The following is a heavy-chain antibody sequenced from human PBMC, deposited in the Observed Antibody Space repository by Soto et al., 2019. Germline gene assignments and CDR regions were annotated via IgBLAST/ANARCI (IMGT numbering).Heavy chain of an antibody. D-gene: IGHD3-10*01. J-gene: IGHJ5*02. CDR3: ARGPGVYGSGSYYNENWFDP. CDR1: GGSISSYY. CDR2: IYTSGST. V-gene: IGHV4-4*07. Sequence: SETLSLTCTVSGGSISSYYWSWIRQPAGKGLEWIGRIYTSGSTNYNPSLKSRVTMSVDTSKNQFSLKLSSVTAADTAVYYCARGPGVYGSGSYYNENWFDPWGQGTTVT.